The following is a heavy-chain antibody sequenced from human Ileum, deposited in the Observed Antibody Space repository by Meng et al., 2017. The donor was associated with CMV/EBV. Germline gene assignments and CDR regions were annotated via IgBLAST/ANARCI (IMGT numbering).Heavy chain of an antibody. CDR3: ARDFPPWTSHSYNYYGMDL. CDR2: IASSGSTI. D-gene: IGHD3/OR15-3a*01. V-gene: IGHV3-11*01. J-gene: IGHJ6*02. CDR1: GFSVTDYY. Sequence: GESLKISCAASGFSVTDYYMRWIRQAPGKGLECIASSGSTIDYAESVKGRFSISRDNSKNSLYLQMNSLRAEDSAVYYCARDFPPWTSHSYNYYGMDLWGQGTTVTVSS.